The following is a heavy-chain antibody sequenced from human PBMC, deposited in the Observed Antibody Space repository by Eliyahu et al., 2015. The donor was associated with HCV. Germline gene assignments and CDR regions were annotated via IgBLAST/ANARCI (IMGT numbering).Heavy chain of an antibody. V-gene: IGHV4-34*01. CDR1: GGSFSGYY. CDR2: INHSGST. CDR3: APLRSGYSYGENWFDP. D-gene: IGHD5-18*01. J-gene: IGHJ5*02. Sequence: QVQLQQWGAGLLKPSETLSLTCAVYGGSFSGYYWSWIRQPPGKGLEWIGEINHSGSTNYNPSLKSRVTISVDTSKNQFSLKLSSVTAADTAVYYCAPLRSGYSYGENWFDPWGQGTLVTVSS.